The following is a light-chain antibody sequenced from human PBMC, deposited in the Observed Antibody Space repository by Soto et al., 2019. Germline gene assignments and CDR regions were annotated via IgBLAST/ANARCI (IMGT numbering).Light chain of an antibody. CDR1: QSVSKY. V-gene: IGKV3-20*01. Sequence: EIVLAQSPSTLSLSPWERATLSFSASQSVSKYLAWYQQKPGQAPRLLIYDASSRATGIPARFSGSGSGTDFTLTITRLEPEDFAVYYCQQCGRSPITFGQGTRLEIK. CDR3: QQCGRSPIT. J-gene: IGKJ5*01. CDR2: DAS.